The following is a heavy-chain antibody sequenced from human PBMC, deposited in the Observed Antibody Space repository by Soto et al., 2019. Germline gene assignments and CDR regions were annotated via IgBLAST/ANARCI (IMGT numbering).Heavy chain of an antibody. Sequence: GGSLRLSCAASGFTFSSYAMRWVRQAQGKGLEWVAVIWSDGSKKYYADSVKGRFTISRDNAKNTLHLQMDSLRAEDTVVYYCASSFDDSVANGAYWGQGTLVTGSS. CDR3: ASSFDDSVANGAY. J-gene: IGHJ4*02. CDR1: GFTFSSYA. V-gene: IGHV3-33*08. CDR2: IWSDGSKK. D-gene: IGHD3-22*01.